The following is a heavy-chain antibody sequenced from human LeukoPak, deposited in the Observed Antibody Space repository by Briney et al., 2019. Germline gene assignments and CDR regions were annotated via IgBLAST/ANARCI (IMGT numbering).Heavy chain of an antibody. Sequence: SQTLSLTCAISGDSVSSNSAAWNWIRQSPSRGLEWLGRTYYRSKWYNDYAVSVKSRITVNPDTSKNQFSLQLNSVTPEDTAVYYCAGEGALSSWRYDYFDYWGQGTLVTVSS. J-gene: IGHJ4*02. CDR2: TYYRSKWYN. V-gene: IGHV6-1*01. D-gene: IGHD6-13*01. CDR3: AGEGALSSWRYDYFDY. CDR1: GDSVSSNSAA.